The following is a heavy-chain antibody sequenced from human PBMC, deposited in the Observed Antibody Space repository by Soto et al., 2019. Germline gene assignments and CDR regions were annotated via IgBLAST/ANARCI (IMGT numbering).Heavy chain of an antibody. J-gene: IGHJ4*02. D-gene: IGHD6-19*01. V-gene: IGHV3-23*01. CDR1: GFTFSSYA. Sequence: EVQLLESGGGLVQPGGSLRLSCAASGFTFSSYAMSWVRQAPGKGLEWVSVISGSGGSTYYADSVKGRFAISRDNSKNTLYLQMNSLRAEDTAVYYCARRSSGWYFDYWGQGTLVTVSS. CDR2: ISGSGGST. CDR3: ARRSSGWYFDY.